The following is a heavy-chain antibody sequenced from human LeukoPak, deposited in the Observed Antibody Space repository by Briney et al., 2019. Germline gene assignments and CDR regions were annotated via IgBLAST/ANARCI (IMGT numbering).Heavy chain of an antibody. D-gene: IGHD3-16*02. CDR1: GFSLSTSGVG. V-gene: IGHV2-5*01. CDR2: IYWNDDE. Sequence: SGPTLVNPTQTLTLTCTFSGFSLSTSGVGVGWIRQPPGKALEWLALIYWNDDERYSPSLKSRLTITKDTSKNQVVLTMTNMDPVDTATYYCAHRHPVYDYVWGSYPYYFDYWGQGTLVTVSS. J-gene: IGHJ4*02. CDR3: AHRHPVYDYVWGSYPYYFDY.